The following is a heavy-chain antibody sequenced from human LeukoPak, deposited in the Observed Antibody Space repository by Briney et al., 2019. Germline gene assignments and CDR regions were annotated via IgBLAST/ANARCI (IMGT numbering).Heavy chain of an antibody. V-gene: IGHV1-69*04. Sequence: ASVKVSCKASGGTFSSYAISWVRQAPGQGLEWMGRIIPILGIANYAQKFQGRVTITADKSTSTAYMELSSLRSEDTAVYYCARGRDGYNLGLFDYWGQGTLVTVSS. D-gene: IGHD5-24*01. CDR1: GGTFSSYA. J-gene: IGHJ4*02. CDR3: ARGRDGYNLGLFDY. CDR2: IIPILGIA.